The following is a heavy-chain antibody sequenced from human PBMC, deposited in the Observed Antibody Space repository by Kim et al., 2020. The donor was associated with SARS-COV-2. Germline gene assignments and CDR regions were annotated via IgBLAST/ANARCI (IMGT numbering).Heavy chain of an antibody. V-gene: IGHV3-7*01. CDR1: GFTFSSYW. CDR3: ARDGVVVVVAAHYGMDV. Sequence: GGSLRLSCAASGFTFSSYWMSWVRQAPGKGLEWVANIKQDGSEKYYVDSVKGRFTISRDNAKNSLYLQMNSLRAEDTAVYYCARDGVVVVVAAHYGMDVWGQGTTVTVSS. D-gene: IGHD2-15*01. CDR2: IKQDGSEK. J-gene: IGHJ6*02.